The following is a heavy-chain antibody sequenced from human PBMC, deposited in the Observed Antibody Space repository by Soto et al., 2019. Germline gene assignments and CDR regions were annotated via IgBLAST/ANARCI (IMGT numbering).Heavy chain of an antibody. J-gene: IGHJ5*02. CDR1: GYTFTKYD. Sequence: ASVKVSCKTSGYTFTKYDISWVRQAPGQGLEWMGLISPNSGRASYSQNVQGRVTMTTDTSTSTAYMEVGNLRPDDTAVYYCVRQYVDFWSNFQDFETWGQGPLVTVCS. CDR2: ISPNSGRA. V-gene: IGHV1-18*01. D-gene: IGHD3-3*01. CDR3: VRQYVDFWSNFQDFET.